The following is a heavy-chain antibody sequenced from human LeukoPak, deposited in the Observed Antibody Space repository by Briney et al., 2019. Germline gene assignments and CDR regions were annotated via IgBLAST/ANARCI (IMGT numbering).Heavy chain of an antibody. CDR2: IYYSGST. CDR3: ASALSMVRGVIRGSWFDP. J-gene: IGHJ5*02. CDR1: GGSISSSSYY. V-gene: IGHV4-39*01. D-gene: IGHD3-10*01. Sequence: SETLSLTCTVSGGSISSSSYYWCWIRQPPGKGLEWIGSIYYSGSTYYNPSLKSRVTISVDTSKNQFSLKLSSVTAADTAVYYCASALSMVRGVIRGSWFDPWGQGTLVTVSS.